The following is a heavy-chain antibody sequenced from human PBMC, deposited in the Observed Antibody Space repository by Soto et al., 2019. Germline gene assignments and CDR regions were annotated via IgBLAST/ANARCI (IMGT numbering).Heavy chain of an antibody. V-gene: IGHV1-69*02. J-gene: IGHJ4*02. CDR2: IIPILGIA. D-gene: IGHD3-3*01. Sequence: ASVKVSCKASGGTFSSYTISWVRQAPGQGLEWMGRIIPILGIANYAQKFQGRVTITADKSTSTAYMELSSLRSEDTAVYYCARGVATIFGVVTLDYWGQGTLVTVSS. CDR1: GGTFSSYT. CDR3: ARGVATIFGVVTLDY.